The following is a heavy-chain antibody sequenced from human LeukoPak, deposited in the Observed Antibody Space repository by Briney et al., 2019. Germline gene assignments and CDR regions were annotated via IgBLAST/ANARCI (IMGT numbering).Heavy chain of an antibody. CDR3: ARGGRVHSGYSYGYRSEYFQH. J-gene: IGHJ1*01. D-gene: IGHD5-18*01. CDR1: GGSISSYY. Sequence: SETLSLTCTVSGGSISSYYWSWIRQPPGKGLEWIGYIYYSGSTNYNPSLKSRVTISVDTSKNQFSLKLSSVTAADTAVYYCARGGRVHSGYSYGYRSEYFQHWGQGTLVTVSS. V-gene: IGHV4-59*01. CDR2: IYYSGST.